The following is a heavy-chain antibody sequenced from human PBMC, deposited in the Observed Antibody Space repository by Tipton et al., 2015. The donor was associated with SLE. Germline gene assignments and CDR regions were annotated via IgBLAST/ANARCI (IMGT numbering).Heavy chain of an antibody. J-gene: IGHJ3*02. V-gene: IGHV4-4*02. CDR2: IYHSGST. Sequence: TLSLTCAASGGSISSSNWWSWVRQPPGKGLEWIGEIYHSGSTNYNPSLKSRVTISVDTSKNQFSLKLSSVTAADTAVYYCAGSRAVRDAFDIWGQGTMVTVSS. CDR3: AGSRAVRDAFDI. CDR1: GGSISSSNW. D-gene: IGHD2-15*01.